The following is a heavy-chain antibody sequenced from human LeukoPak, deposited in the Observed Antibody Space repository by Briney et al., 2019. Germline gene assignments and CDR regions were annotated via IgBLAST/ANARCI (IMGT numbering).Heavy chain of an antibody. D-gene: IGHD6-6*01. J-gene: IGHJ6*02. Sequence: GRSLRLSCAASGFTFSSYGMHWVRQAPGKGLEWVAVISYDGSNKYFGDSVKGRFTISRDNSKNTLYLQMNSLRAEDTAVYYCAKARPAIAARVGYYYYGMDVWGQGTTVNVSS. CDR3: AKARPAIAARVGYYYYGMDV. CDR1: GFTFSSYG. CDR2: ISYDGSNK. V-gene: IGHV3-30*18.